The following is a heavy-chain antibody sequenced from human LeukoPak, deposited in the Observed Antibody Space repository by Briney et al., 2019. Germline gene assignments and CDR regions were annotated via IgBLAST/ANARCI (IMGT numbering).Heavy chain of an antibody. CDR3: ARDTSNSLGINWFDP. V-gene: IGHV1-8*02. D-gene: IGHD4-23*01. Sequence: ASVKVSCKASGGTFSSYAISWVRQATGQGLEWMGWMNPNSGNTGYAQKFQGRVTMTRNTSISTAYMELSSLRSEDTAVYYCARDTSNSLGINWFDPWGQGTLVTVSS. J-gene: IGHJ5*02. CDR2: MNPNSGNT. CDR1: GGTFSSYA.